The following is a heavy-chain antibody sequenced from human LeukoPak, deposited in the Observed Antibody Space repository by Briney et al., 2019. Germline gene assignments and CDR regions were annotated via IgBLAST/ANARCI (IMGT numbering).Heavy chain of an antibody. CDR2: ISSSGSTI. D-gene: IGHD3-22*01. J-gene: IGHJ4*02. CDR3: ARDLNYYDSSGYY. CDR1: GFTFSDYY. V-gene: IGHV3-11*01. Sequence: GESSRLSCAASGFTFSDYYMSWIRQAPGKGLEWVSYISSSGSTIYYADSVKGRFTISRDNAKNSLYLQMNSLRAEDTAVYYCARDLNYYDSSGYYWGQGTLVTVSS.